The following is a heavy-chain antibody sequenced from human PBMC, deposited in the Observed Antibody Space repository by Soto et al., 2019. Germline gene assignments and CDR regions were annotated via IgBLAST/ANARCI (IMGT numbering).Heavy chain of an antibody. CDR1: GGSFSGYY. D-gene: IGHD3-22*01. J-gene: IGHJ4*02. Sequence: PSETLSLTCAVYGGSFSGYYWSWIRQPPGKGLEWIGEINHSGSTNYNPSLKSRVTISVDTSKNQFSLKLSSVTAADTAVYYCARGPARYYDSSGYYGANGIDYWGQGTLVTVPS. V-gene: IGHV4-34*01. CDR2: INHSGST. CDR3: ARGPARYYDSSGYYGANGIDY.